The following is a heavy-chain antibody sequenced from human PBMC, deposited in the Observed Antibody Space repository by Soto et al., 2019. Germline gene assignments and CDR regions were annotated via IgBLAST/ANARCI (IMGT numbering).Heavy chain of an antibody. CDR1: GGSISSYYW. D-gene: IGHD2-2*01. CDR2: IDWDDDK. CDR3: ARGSPPASIDY. V-gene: IGHV2-70*11. Sequence: TLSLTSTVSGGSISSYYWSWIRQPPGKALEWLARIDWDDDKYYSTSLKTRLTISKDTSKNQVVLTMTNMDPVDTATYYCARGSPPASIDYWGQGTLVTVSS. J-gene: IGHJ4*02.